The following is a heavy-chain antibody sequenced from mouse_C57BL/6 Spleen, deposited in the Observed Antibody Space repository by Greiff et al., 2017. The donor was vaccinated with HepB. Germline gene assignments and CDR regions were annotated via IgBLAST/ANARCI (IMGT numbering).Heavy chain of an antibody. Sequence: EVMLVESGGDLVKPGGSLKLSCAASGFTFSSYGMSWVRQTPDKRLEWVATISSGGSYTYYPDSVKGRFTISRDNAKNTLYLQMSSLNSEDTAMYYCARCSDGYYAWFAYWGQGTLVTVSA. CDR1: GFTFSSYG. CDR2: ISSGGSYT. D-gene: IGHD2-3*01. CDR3: ARCSDGYYAWFAY. J-gene: IGHJ3*01. V-gene: IGHV5-6*01.